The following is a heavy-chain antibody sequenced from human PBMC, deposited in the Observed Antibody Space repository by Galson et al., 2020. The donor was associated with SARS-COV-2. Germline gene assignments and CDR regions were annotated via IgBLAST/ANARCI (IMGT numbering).Heavy chain of an antibody. J-gene: IGHJ4*02. CDR3: ASGGGGSKWYAVY. V-gene: IGHV4-34*01. CDR1: GDSVNEYY. D-gene: IGHD2-15*01. Sequence: SETLSLTCAVYGDSVNEYYWSWIRQPPGKGLEWIGEVNHSGRTNYEPSLKSRTTISLDTSKNQFSLKLSSVTAADTAVYYCASGGGGSKWYAVYWGQGALVTVSS. CDR2: VNHSGRT.